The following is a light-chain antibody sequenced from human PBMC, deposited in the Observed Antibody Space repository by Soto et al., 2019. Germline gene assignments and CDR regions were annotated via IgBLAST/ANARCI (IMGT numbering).Light chain of an antibody. CDR1: SSNIGTNT. V-gene: IGLV1-44*01. Sequence: QSVLTQPPSASGTPVQRVTISCSGSSSNIGTNTVIWYQQLPGTAPQLLIYSNNQRPSGVPDRFSGSKSGTSASLAISWLQSEDEADYYCASWDVSLVVFGGGTKLTVL. CDR2: SNN. CDR3: ASWDVSLVV. J-gene: IGLJ2*01.